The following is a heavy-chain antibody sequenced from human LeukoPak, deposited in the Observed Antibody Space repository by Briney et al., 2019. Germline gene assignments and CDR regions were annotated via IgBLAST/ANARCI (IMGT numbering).Heavy chain of an antibody. D-gene: IGHD3-3*01. CDR3: ARESIRNYDFWSGYYFYYFDY. CDR1: GGSISSYY. J-gene: IGHJ4*02. V-gene: IGHV4-4*07. CDR2: IYTSGST. Sequence: SETLSLTCTVSGGSISSYYWSWIRQPAGKGLEWIGRIYTSGSTNYNPSLKSRVTMSVDTSKNQFSLKLSSVTAADTAVCYCARESIRNYDFWSGYYFYYFDYWGQGTLVTVSS.